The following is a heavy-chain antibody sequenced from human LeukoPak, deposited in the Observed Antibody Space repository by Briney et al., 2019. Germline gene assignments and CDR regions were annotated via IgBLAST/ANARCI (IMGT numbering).Heavy chain of an antibody. CDR3: ARLIAQRGDLVDY. CDR2: ISSSSSTI. Sequence: PGGSLRLSCAASGFTFSSYSMNWVRQAPGKGLEWVSYISSSSSTIYYADSVKGRFTISRDNAKNSLYLQMNSLRAEDTAVYYCARLIAQRGDLVDYWGQGTLVTVSS. V-gene: IGHV3-48*01. CDR1: GFTFSSYS. J-gene: IGHJ4*02. D-gene: IGHD2-21*02.